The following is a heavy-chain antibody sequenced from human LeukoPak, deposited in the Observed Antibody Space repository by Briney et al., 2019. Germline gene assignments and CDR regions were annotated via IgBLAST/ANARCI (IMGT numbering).Heavy chain of an antibody. Sequence: PGGSLRLSCEASGLTFNKYWMTWVRQAPGKGLEWVANIKQDGSEKDYVDSVKGRFTISRDNAKNSLYLQMNSLRAEDTAVYYCARDEAARWGFYYYYYYMDVWGKGTTVTVSS. CDR3: ARDEAARWGFYYYYYYMDV. CDR2: IKQDGSEK. D-gene: IGHD6-6*01. CDR1: GLTFNKYW. V-gene: IGHV3-7*01. J-gene: IGHJ6*03.